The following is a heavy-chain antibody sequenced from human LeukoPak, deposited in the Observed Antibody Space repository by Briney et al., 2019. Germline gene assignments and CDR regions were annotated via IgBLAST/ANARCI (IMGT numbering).Heavy chain of an antibody. CDR1: GFTFSSYC. D-gene: IGHD3-22*01. V-gene: IGHV3-21*04. CDR3: ARFTGYYDSSGYLDY. J-gene: IGHJ4*02. Sequence: GGSLRLSCAASGFTFSSYCMNWVRQAPGRGLEWVSSINSISSSMYYADSVKGRFTISRDNAKNTLYLQMNSLRAEDTAVYYCARFTGYYDSSGYLDYWGQGTLVTVSS. CDR2: INSISSSM.